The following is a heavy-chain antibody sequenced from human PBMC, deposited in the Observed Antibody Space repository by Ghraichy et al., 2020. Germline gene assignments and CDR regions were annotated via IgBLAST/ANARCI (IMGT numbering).Heavy chain of an antibody. V-gene: IGHV3-48*02. CDR1: GFTFSSYS. CDR3: ARDPLTTVTTGPLDY. J-gene: IGHJ4*02. Sequence: GGSLRLSCAASGFTFSSYSMNWVRQAPGKGLEWVSYISSSSSTIYYADSVKGRFTISRDNAKNSLYLQMNSLRDEDTAVYYCARDPLTTVTTGPLDYWGQGTLVTVSS. CDR2: ISSSSSTI. D-gene: IGHD4-11*01.